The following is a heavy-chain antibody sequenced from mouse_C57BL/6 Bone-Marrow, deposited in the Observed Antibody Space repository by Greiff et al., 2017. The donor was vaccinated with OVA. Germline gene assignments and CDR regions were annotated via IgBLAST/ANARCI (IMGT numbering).Heavy chain of an antibody. D-gene: IGHD1-3*01. CDR3: ATVEKLDY. CDR2: INPGSGGT. J-gene: IGHJ4*01. Sequence: LQESGAELVRPGTSVKVSCKASGYAFTNYLIEWVKQRPGQGLEWIGVINPGSGGTNYNEKFKGKATLTADKSSSTAYMQLSSLTSEDSAVYFCATVEKLDYWGQGTSVTVSS. CDR1: GYAFTNYL. V-gene: IGHV1-54*01.